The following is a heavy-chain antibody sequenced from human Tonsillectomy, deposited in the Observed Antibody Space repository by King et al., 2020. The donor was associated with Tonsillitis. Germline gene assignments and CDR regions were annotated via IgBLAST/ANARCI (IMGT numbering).Heavy chain of an antibody. Sequence: VQLVESGGGVVQPGRSLRLSCAASGFTFSTYAMHWVRQAPGKGLEWVAGISYDGSNKYYADSVKGRFTISRDNSKNTLYLQMNSLRAEDTAVYYCARDGGLRSGAFDIWGQGTMVTVSS. J-gene: IGHJ3*02. D-gene: IGHD3-16*01. V-gene: IGHV3-30-3*01. CDR1: GFTFSTYA. CDR2: ISYDGSNK. CDR3: ARDGGLRSGAFDI.